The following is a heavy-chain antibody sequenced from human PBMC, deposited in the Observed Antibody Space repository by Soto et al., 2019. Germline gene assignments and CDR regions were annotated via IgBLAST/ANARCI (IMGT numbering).Heavy chain of an antibody. D-gene: IGHD5-12*01. CDR3: ARHDRGPWLQFRADAFDI. CDR2: IYYSGST. V-gene: IGHV4-39*01. Sequence: SETLSLTCTVSGGSISSSSYYWGWIRQPPGKGLEWIGSIYYSGSTYYNPSLKSRVTISVDTSKNQFSLKLSSVTAADTAVYYCARHDRGPWLQFRADAFDIWGQGTMVTVSS. CDR1: GGSISSSSYY. J-gene: IGHJ3*02.